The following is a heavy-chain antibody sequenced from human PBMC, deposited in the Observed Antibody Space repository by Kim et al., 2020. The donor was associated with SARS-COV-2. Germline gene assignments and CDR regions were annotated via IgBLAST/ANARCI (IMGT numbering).Heavy chain of an antibody. D-gene: IGHD6-13*01. V-gene: IGHV4-34*01. CDR3: ATTAWQLASRWFDP. Sequence: SETLSLTCAVYGGSFSGYYWSWIRQPPGKGLEWIGEINHSGSTNYNPSLKSRVTISVDTSKNQFSLKLSSVTAADTAVYYCATTAWQLASRWFDPWGQGT. J-gene: IGHJ5*02. CDR2: INHSGST. CDR1: GGSFSGYY.